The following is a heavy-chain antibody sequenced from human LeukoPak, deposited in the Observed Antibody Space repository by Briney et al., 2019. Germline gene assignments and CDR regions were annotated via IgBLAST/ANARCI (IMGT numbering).Heavy chain of an antibody. J-gene: IGHJ4*02. CDR3: ARVGADGEQWLEYYFDY. V-gene: IGHV1-2*04. Sequence: ASVKVSCKASGYTFTSNYMHWVRQAPGQGLEWMGWINPNSGGTNYAQKFQGWVTMTRDTSISTAYMELSRLRSDDTAVYYCARVGADGEQWLEYYFDYWGQGTLVTVSS. CDR1: GYTFTSNY. D-gene: IGHD6-19*01. CDR2: INPNSGGT.